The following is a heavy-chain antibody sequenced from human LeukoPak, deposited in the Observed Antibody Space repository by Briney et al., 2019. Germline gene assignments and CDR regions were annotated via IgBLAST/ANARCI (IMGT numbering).Heavy chain of an antibody. CDR2: IYYSGST. D-gene: IGHD3-22*01. Sequence: SETLSLTCTVSGGSISSGGYYWSWIRQHPGKGLEWIGYIYYSGSTYYNPSLKSRVTISVGTSKNQFSLKLSSVTAADTAVYYCARDYYQLGAFDIWGQGTMVTVSS. J-gene: IGHJ3*02. CDR3: ARDYYQLGAFDI. CDR1: GGSISSGGYY. V-gene: IGHV4-31*03.